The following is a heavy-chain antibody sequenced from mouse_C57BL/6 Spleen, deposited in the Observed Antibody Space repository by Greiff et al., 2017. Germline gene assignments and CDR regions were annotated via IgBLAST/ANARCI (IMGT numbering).Heavy chain of an antibody. D-gene: IGHD4-1*01. CDR2: IYPSDSET. Sequence: QVQLQQPGAELVRPRSSVKLSCKASGYTFTSYWMDWVKQRPGQGLEWIGNIYPSDSETHYNQKFKDKATLTVDKSSSTAYMQLSSLTSEDSAVYYCARDGVGLDYFDDWGQGTTLTVSS. CDR1: GYTFTSYW. CDR3: ARDGVGLDYFDD. V-gene: IGHV1-61*01. J-gene: IGHJ2*01.